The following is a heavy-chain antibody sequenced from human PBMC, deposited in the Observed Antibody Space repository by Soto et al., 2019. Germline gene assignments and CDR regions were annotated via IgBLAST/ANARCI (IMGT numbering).Heavy chain of an antibody. Sequence: SETLSLTCTVSGGSISSGDYYWSWIRQPPGKGLEWIGYIYYSGSTYYNPSLKSRVTISVDTSKNQFSLKLSSVTAADTAVYYCARASINPDAFEIWGQGTMVTVAS. CDR2: IYYSGST. J-gene: IGHJ3*02. CDR1: GGSISSGDYY. CDR3: ARASINPDAFEI. D-gene: IGHD3-10*01. V-gene: IGHV4-30-4*01.